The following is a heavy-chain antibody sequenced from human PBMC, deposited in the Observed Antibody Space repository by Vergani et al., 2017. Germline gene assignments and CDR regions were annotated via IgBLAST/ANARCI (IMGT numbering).Heavy chain of an antibody. Sequence: QVQLVESGGGVDQPGRSLRLSCAASGFTFSSYGMHWVRQAPGKGLEWVAVISYDGSNKYYADSVKGRFTISRDNSKNTLYLQMNSLRAEDTAVYYCAKSVARAMVSAPDYWGQGTLVTVSS. CDR1: GFTFSSYG. CDR3: AKSVARAMVSAPDY. J-gene: IGHJ4*02. V-gene: IGHV3-30*18. CDR2: ISYDGSNK. D-gene: IGHD5-18*01.